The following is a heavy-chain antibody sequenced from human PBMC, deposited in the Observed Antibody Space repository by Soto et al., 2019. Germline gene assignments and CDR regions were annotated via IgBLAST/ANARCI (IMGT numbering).Heavy chain of an antibody. Sequence: QVRLQQWGAGLLKPSETLSLTCAVYGASFSDSYWNWIRQPPGKGLEWIGEINHSGSTIYNPSLESRVTISLDTSSKQFTLKMRSATAADTAVYYCAREVPYRYFDLWGRGTPVTVSS. CDR1: GASFSDSY. CDR2: INHSGST. D-gene: IGHD1-1*01. CDR3: AREVPYRYFDL. J-gene: IGHJ2*01. V-gene: IGHV4-34*01.